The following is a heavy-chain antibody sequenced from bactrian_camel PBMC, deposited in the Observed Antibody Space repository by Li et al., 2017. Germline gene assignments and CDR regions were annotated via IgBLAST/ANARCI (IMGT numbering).Heavy chain of an antibody. Sequence: VQLVESGGGLVQPGGSLRLSCAASGFTFSTYDMSWVRQAPGKGLEIVSFINGGTGTTRYADSVTGRFTLSRDNTENIMYLQLNMVKSEDTALYFCAGPYSGSWYDGFGYWGQGTQVTVS. J-gene: IGHJ6*01. V-gene: IGHV3S40*01. CDR1: GFTFSTYD. D-gene: IGHD6*01. CDR2: INGGTGTT. CDR3: AGPYSGSWYDGFGY.